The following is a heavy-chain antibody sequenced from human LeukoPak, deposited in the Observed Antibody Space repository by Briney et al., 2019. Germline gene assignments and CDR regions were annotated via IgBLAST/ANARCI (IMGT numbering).Heavy chain of an antibody. Sequence: GASVKVSCKASGYIFTAYYMHWVRQAPGQGLEWMGWMDPNSGDTKVEQKFQGRVTMTRDTSISTAYMELSRVRSDDTAMYYCASGKDVVVPAVIDYWGQGTLITVSS. CDR2: MDPNSGDT. J-gene: IGHJ4*02. D-gene: IGHD2-2*01. CDR1: GYIFTAYY. CDR3: ASGKDVVVPAVIDY. V-gene: IGHV1-2*02.